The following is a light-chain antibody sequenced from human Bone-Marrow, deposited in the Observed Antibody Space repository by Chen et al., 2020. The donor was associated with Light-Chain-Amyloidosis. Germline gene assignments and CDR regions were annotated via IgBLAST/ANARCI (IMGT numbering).Light chain of an antibody. CDR2: EVT. CDR3: SSYTTSSNWV. J-gene: IGLJ3*02. V-gene: IGLV2-14*01. Sequence: QSALTQPASVSGAPGQSITISCTGTSSDVGGYNYVSWFQQHPGKAPKLIIYEVTNRPSGVPDRFSGSKSSNTASLTISGLQAEDEADYYCSSYTTSSNWVFGGGTKVTVL. CDR1: SSDVGGYNY.